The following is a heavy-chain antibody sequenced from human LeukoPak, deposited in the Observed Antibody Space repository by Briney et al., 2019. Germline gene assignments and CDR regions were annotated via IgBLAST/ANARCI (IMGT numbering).Heavy chain of an antibody. CDR3: AKDQASGYYSYYFDY. V-gene: IGHV3-30*18. D-gene: IGHD3-22*01. CDR1: GFTFSSYG. CDR2: ISYDGSNK. J-gene: IGHJ4*02. Sequence: GGSLRLSCAASGFTFSSYGMHWVRQAPGKGLEWVAVISYDGSNKYYADSVKGRFTIPRDNPKNTLYLQMNSLRAEDTAVYYCAKDQASGYYSYYFDYWGQGTLVTVSS.